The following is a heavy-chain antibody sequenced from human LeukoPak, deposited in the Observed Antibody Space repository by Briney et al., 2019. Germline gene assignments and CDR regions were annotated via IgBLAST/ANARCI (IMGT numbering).Heavy chain of an antibody. J-gene: IGHJ4*02. CDR2: INAGNGNT. V-gene: IGHV1-3*03. D-gene: IGHD1-26*01. Sequence: ASVKVSFKASGYTFTSYAMHWVRQAPGQRLEWMGWINAGNGNTKYSQEFQGRVIITRDTSASTAYMELSSLRSEDMAVYYCARGPRWEPEYYFDYWGQGTLVTVSS. CDR1: GYTFTSYA. CDR3: ARGPRWEPEYYFDY.